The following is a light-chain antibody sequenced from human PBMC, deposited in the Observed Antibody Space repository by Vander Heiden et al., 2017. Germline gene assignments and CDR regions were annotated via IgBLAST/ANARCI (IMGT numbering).Light chain of an antibody. CDR1: QSLSSN. J-gene: IGKJ4*01. V-gene: IGKV3-15*01. CDR2: GAS. CDR3: QQYNNWPLT. Sequence: EIVMTPSPAPLPVSPGERATLSCRASQSLSSNLAWYQQKPGQAPRLLIYGASTRATGIPARFSGSGSGTEFTLTISSLQSEDFAVYHCQQYNNWPLTFGGGTKVEIK.